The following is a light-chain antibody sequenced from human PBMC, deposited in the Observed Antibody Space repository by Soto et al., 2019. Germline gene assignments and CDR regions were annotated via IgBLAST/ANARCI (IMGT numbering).Light chain of an antibody. V-gene: IGKV3-20*01. CDR1: QSVCNNY. CDR2: CAS. Sequence: EIVLTQYPGTQSLSPGERATLSCRASQSVCNNYLARYQQEPGQSPTLLIYCASNRATGIPDRFSGSGSWTDFTLTISRLEPEDFAVYYCQQYGSSGTFGQGTKGDIK. J-gene: IGKJ1*01. CDR3: QQYGSSGT.